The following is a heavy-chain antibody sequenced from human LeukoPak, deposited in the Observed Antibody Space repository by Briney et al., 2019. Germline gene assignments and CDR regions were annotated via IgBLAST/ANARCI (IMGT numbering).Heavy chain of an antibody. J-gene: IGHJ6*04. CDR1: GGTFSSYA. Sequence: GASVKVSCKASGGTFSSYAISWVRQAPGQGLEWMGGIIPIFGTANYAQKFQGRVTITADESTSTAYMELSSLGSEDTAVYYCATSPLYYDILTGKEMDVWGKGTTVTVSS. D-gene: IGHD3-9*01. CDR2: IIPIFGTA. CDR3: ATSPLYYDILTGKEMDV. V-gene: IGHV1-69*13.